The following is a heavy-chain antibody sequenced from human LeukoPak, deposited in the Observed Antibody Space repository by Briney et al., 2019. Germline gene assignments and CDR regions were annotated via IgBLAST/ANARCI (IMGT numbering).Heavy chain of an antibody. Sequence: ETLSLTCAVYGGSFSGYYWSWVRQAPGKGLEWVSAISGSGGSTYYADSVKGRFTISRDNSKNTLYLQMNSLRAEDTAVYYCAKDTKDYYDSSGYPDYWGQGTLVTVSS. V-gene: IGHV3-23*01. D-gene: IGHD3-22*01. CDR3: AKDTKDYYDSSGYPDY. CDR2: ISGSGGST. J-gene: IGHJ4*02. CDR1: GGSFSGYY.